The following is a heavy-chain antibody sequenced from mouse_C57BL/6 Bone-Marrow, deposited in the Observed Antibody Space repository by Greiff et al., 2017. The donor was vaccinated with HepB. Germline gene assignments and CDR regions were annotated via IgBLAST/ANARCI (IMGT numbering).Heavy chain of an antibody. J-gene: IGHJ2*01. V-gene: IGHV1-55*01. CDR2: IYPGSGST. D-gene: IGHD1-1*01. Sequence: VQLQRPGAELVKPGASVKMSCKASGYTFTSYWITWVKQRPGQGLEWIGDIYPGSGSTNYNEKFKSKATLTVDTSSSTAYMQLSSLTSEDSAVYYCAKQNNYYGSSYYFDYWGQGTTLTVSS. CDR1: GYTFTSYW. CDR3: AKQNNYYGSSYYFDY.